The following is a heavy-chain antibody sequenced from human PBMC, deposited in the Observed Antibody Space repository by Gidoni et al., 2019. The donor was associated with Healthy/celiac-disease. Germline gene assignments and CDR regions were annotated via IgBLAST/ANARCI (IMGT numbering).Heavy chain of an antibody. Sequence: QVQLQQRGAGQFKPSETLSLTCAVYGGSFSGYYWSWIRQPPGKGLEWIGEINHSGSTNYNPSLKSLVTISVDTSKTQFSLKLSSVTAADTAVYYCARGRASWYGGYFDYWGQGTLVTVSS. D-gene: IGHD6-13*01. CDR1: GGSFSGYY. V-gene: IGHV4-34*01. CDR2: INHSGST. J-gene: IGHJ4*02. CDR3: ARGRASWYGGYFDY.